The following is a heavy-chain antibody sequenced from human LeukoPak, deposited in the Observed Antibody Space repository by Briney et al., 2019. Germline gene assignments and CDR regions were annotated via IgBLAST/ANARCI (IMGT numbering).Heavy chain of an antibody. D-gene: IGHD6-13*01. J-gene: IGHJ4*02. CDR2: ISGSGGST. Sequence: LSGGPLRLSCAASGFTFSSYAMSWVRQAPGKGLEWVSAISGSGGSTYYADSVKGRFTISRDNSKNTLYLQMNSLRAEDTAVYYCAKDVFRGSSWFQDPYYFDYWGQGTLVTVSS. V-gene: IGHV3-23*01. CDR1: GFTFSSYA. CDR3: AKDVFRGSSWFQDPYYFDY.